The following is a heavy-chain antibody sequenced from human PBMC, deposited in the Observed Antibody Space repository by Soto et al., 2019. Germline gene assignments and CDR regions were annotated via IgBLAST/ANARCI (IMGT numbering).Heavy chain of an antibody. CDR1: GFTFNSYA. CDR3: VASALSLDF. D-gene: IGHD3-16*02. V-gene: IGHV3-23*01. Sequence: GGSLRLSCAASGFTFNSYAMSWVRQAPGKGLEWVSTIIGSGGSTYYADSVKGRFAISRDNSKNTLYLQISSLKDEDTAVYQCVASALSLDFWGQGTPVTVSS. J-gene: IGHJ4*02. CDR2: IIGSGGST.